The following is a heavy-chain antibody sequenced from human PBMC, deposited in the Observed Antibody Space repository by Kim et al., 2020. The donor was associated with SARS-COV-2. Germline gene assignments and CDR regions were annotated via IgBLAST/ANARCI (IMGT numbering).Heavy chain of an antibody. CDR3: ARGGTYGMDV. CDR2: DT. J-gene: IGHJ6*02. Sequence: DTRYSPSFQGQVTIAADKSISTAYLQWSSLKASDTAMYYCARGGTYGMDVWGQGTTVTVSS. D-gene: IGHD3-16*01. V-gene: IGHV5-51*01.